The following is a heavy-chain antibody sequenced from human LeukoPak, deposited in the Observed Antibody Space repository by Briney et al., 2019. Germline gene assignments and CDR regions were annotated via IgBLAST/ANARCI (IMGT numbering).Heavy chain of an antibody. J-gene: IGHJ5*02. V-gene: IGHV1-69-2*01. CDR2: VDPEDGET. Sequence: ASVKVSCKASGYTFTDYYMHWVQQAPGKGLEWMGRVDPEDGETIYAEKFQGRVTITADTSTDTAYMELSSLRSEDTAVYYCATEPAGYCSSTSCLNWFDPWGQGTLVTVSS. CDR1: GYTFTDYY. D-gene: IGHD2-2*01. CDR3: ATEPAGYCSSTSCLNWFDP.